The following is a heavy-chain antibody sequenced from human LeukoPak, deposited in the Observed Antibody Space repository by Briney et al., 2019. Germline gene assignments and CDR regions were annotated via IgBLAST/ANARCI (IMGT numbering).Heavy chain of an antibody. CDR1: GYTFTSYG. CDR3: ARVLLGDDYGFYYGMDV. D-gene: IGHD4-17*01. J-gene: IGHJ6*02. CDR2: ISAYNGNT. Sequence: ASVKVSCKASGYTFTSYGISWVRQAPGQGLEWMGWISAYNGNTNYAQKLQGRVTMTTDTSTSTAYMELRSLRSDDTAVYYCARVLLGDDYGFYYGMDVWGQGTTVTVSS. V-gene: IGHV1-18*01.